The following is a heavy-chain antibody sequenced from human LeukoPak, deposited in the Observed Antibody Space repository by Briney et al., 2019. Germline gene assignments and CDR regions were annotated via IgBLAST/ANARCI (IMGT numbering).Heavy chain of an antibody. V-gene: IGHV3-23*01. Sequence: GGSLSLSCAASGFTFSNAWLSWVRQAPGKGLEWVSAISGSGGSTYYADSVKGRFTISRDNSKNTLYLQMNSLRAEDTAVYYCAKGRPLNDYGFDYWGQGTLVTVSA. D-gene: IGHD4-17*01. CDR1: GFTFSNAW. CDR3: AKGRPLNDYGFDY. J-gene: IGHJ4*02. CDR2: ISGSGGST.